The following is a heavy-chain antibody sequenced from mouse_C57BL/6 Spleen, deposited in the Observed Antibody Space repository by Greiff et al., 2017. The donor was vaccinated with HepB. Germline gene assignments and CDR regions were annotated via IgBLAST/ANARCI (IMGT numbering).Heavy chain of an antibody. V-gene: IGHV14-1*01. CDR2: IDPEDGDT. D-gene: IGHD3-3*01. Sequence: VHVKQSGAELVRPGASVKLSCTASGFNIKDYYMHWVKQRPEQGLEWIGRIDPEDGDTEYAPKFQGKATMTADTSSNTAYLQLSSLTSEDTAVYYCTKEGLWYFDVWGTGTTVTVSS. CDR3: TKEGLWYFDV. J-gene: IGHJ1*03. CDR1: GFNIKDYY.